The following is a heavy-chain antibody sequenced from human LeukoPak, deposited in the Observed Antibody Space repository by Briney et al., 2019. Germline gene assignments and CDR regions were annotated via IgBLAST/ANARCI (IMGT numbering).Heavy chain of an antibody. CDR2: INPNSGGT. V-gene: IGHV1-2*02. J-gene: IGHJ6*01. CDR3: AREYCGGDCPGYYGMDV. Sequence: GASVKAPSKASGYTFTGYYMHWVRQAPGQGLEWMGWINPNSGGTNYAQKFQGRDPITRHTSISTAYMELSRLRSDDTAVYYCAREYCGGDCPGYYGMDVWGQGCTPTVSS. CDR1: GYTFTGYY. D-gene: IGHD2-21*02.